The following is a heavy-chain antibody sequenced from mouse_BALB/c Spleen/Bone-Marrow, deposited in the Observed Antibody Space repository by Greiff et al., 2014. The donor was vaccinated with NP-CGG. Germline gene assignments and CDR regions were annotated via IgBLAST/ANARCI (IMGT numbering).Heavy chain of an antibody. D-gene: IGHD2-1*01. J-gene: IGHJ3*01. Sequence: VQLQQSGPELVKPGASVKISCKTSGYTFTEYTMHWVKQSLGKSLEWIGAINPNNGGSTYNQKFKGKATLTVDKSSSTAYMELLSLTSEDSAVYYCVRGFYFGNYVFAYWGQGTLVTVSA. CDR1: GYTFTEYT. CDR2: INPNNGGS. V-gene: IGHV1-18*01. CDR3: VRGFYFGNYVFAY.